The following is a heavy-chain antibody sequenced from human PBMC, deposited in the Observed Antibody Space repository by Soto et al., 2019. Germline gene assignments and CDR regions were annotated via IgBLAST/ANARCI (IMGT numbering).Heavy chain of an antibody. D-gene: IGHD1-26*01. V-gene: IGHV4-59*01. CDR3: ARDVGAWELTGFDP. Sequence: ETLSLTCTVSGGSISSYYWSWIRQPPGKGLEWIGYIYYSGSTNYNPSLKSRVTISVDTSKNQFSLKLSSVTAADTAVYYCARDVGAWELTGFDPWGQGTLVTVSS. CDR1: GGSISSYY. CDR2: IYYSGST. J-gene: IGHJ5*02.